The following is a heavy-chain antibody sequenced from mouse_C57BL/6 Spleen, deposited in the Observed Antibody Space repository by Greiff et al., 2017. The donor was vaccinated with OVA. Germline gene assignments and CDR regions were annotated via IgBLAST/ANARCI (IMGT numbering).Heavy chain of an antibody. CDR3: ASYEREYYAMDY. J-gene: IGHJ4*01. D-gene: IGHD2-12*01. Sequence: EVKLMESGGGLVKPGGSLKLSCAASGFTFSDYGMHWVRQAPEKGLEWVAYISSGSSTIYYADTVKGRFTISRDNAKNTLFLQMTRLRSEDTAMYYCASYEREYYAMDYWGQGTSVTVSS. V-gene: IGHV5-17*01. CDR1: GFTFSDYG. CDR2: ISSGSSTI.